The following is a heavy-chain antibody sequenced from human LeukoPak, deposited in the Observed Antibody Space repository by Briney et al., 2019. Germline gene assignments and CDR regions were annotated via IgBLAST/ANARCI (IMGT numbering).Heavy chain of an antibody. CDR2: INHSGST. D-gene: IGHD6-19*01. CDR3: ARCRIAVAGTDYFDY. V-gene: IGHV4-34*01. J-gene: IGHJ4*02. CDR1: NGSFRGYY. Sequence: SETLSLTCAVYNGSFRGYYWSWIREPPGRGLEWIGEINHSGSTNYNPSLKSRVTISVGTSKNQFSLKLSSVTAADTAVYYCARCRIAVAGTDYFDYWGQGTLVTVSS.